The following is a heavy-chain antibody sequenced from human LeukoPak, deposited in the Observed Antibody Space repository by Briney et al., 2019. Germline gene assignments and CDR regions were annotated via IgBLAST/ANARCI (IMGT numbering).Heavy chain of an antibody. CDR3: ARVRFRDAFDI. J-gene: IGHJ3*02. V-gene: IGHV3-21*01. D-gene: IGHD3-3*01. CDR2: ISNIGNHI. Sequence: GGSLRLSCVGSGFTFSSYSLNWVRQAPGKGLEWVSSISNIGNHIYYADSVKGRFTISRDNSKNSLYLQLNSLRAEDTAVYYCARVRFRDAFDIWGQGTMVTVSS. CDR1: GFTFSSYS.